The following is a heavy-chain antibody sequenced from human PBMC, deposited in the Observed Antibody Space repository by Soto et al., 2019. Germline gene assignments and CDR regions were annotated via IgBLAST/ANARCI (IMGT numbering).Heavy chain of an antibody. CDR3: ARDYGYCSGGSCYSMKANAFDI. J-gene: IGHJ3*02. Sequence: GGSLRLSCAASGFTVSSNYMSWVRQAPGKGLEWVSVIYSGGSTYYADSVKGRFTISRDNSKNTLYLQMNSLRAEDTAVYYCARDYGYCSGGSCYSMKANAFDIWGQGTMVTVSS. V-gene: IGHV3-66*01. CDR1: GFTVSSNY. CDR2: IYSGGST. D-gene: IGHD2-15*01.